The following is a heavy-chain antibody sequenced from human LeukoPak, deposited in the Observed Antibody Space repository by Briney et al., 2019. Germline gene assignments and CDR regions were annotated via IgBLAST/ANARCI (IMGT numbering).Heavy chain of an antibody. Sequence: GASVKVSCKASGYTFTSYAMNWVRQAPGQGLEWMGWINTNTGNPTYAQGFTGRFVFSLDTSVSTAYLQISSLKAEDTAVYYCARVGEGLVVPAYAGGIAVAGPFDYWGQGTLVTVSS. D-gene: IGHD6-19*01. CDR1: GYTFTSYA. CDR2: INTNTGNP. J-gene: IGHJ4*02. V-gene: IGHV7-4-1*02. CDR3: ARVGEGLVVPAYAGGIAVAGPFDY.